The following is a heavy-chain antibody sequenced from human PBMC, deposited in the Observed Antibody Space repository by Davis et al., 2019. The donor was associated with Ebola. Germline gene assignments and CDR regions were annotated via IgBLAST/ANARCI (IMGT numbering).Heavy chain of an antibody. D-gene: IGHD3-3*01. V-gene: IGHV3-7*01. CDR1: GFTFSSYW. Sequence: GESLKISCAASGFTFSSYWMSWVRQAPGKGLEWVANIKQDGSEKYYVDSVKGRFTISRDNAKNSLYLQMNSLRAEDTAVYYCARGGITIFTRPPGGWGQGTLVTVSS. J-gene: IGHJ4*02. CDR3: ARGGITIFTRPPGG. CDR2: IKQDGSEK.